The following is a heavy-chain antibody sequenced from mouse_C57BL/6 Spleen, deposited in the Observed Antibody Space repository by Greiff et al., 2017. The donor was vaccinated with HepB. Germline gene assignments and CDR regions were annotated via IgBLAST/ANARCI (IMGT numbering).Heavy chain of an antibody. CDR2: INPGSGGT. J-gene: IGHJ2*01. Sequence: VQLQQSGAELVRPGTSVKVSCKASGYAFTNYLIEWVKQRPGQGLEWIGVINPGSGGTNYNEKFKGKATLTADKSSSTAYMQLSSLTSEDSAVYFWAREGLGRRGFDYWGQGTTLTVSS. D-gene: IGHD4-1*01. V-gene: IGHV1-54*01. CDR3: AREGLGRRGFDY. CDR1: GYAFTNYL.